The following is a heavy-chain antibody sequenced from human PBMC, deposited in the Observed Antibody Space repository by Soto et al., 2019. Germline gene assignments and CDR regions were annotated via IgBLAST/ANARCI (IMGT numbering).Heavy chain of an antibody. V-gene: IGHV3-23*01. CDR3: AKRPYYYYYMDV. CDR2: ISGSGGST. J-gene: IGHJ6*03. Sequence: GGSLRLSCAASGFTFSSYAMIWVRQAPGKGLEWVSAISGSGGSTYYADSVKGRFTISRDNSKNTLYLQMNSLRAEDTAVYCCAKRPYYYYYMDVWGKGTTVTVSS. CDR1: GFTFSSYA.